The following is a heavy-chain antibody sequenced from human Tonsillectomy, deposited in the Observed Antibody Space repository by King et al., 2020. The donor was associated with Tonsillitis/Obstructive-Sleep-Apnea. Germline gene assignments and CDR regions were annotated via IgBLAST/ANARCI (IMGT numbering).Heavy chain of an antibody. Sequence: VQLVESGGGVVQPGRSLRLSCAASGFTFSSYAMHWVRQAPGKGLEWVAVISYDGSNKYYADSVKGRFTISRDNSKNTLYLQMNSLRAEDTAVYYCAREGPPDFDNWGQGTLVTVSS. CDR2: ISYDGSNK. V-gene: IGHV3-30*04. CDR3: AREGPPDFDN. J-gene: IGHJ4*02. CDR1: GFTFSSYA.